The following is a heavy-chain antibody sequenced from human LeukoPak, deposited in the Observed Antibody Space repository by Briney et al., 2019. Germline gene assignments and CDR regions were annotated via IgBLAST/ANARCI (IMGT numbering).Heavy chain of an antibody. J-gene: IGHJ4*02. CDR1: GFTFSSYG. V-gene: IGHV3-33*01. Sequence: GGSLRLSCAASGFTFSSYGMHWVRQAPGKGLEWVAVIWYDGSNKYYADSVKGRFTISRDNCKNTLYLQMNSLRAEDTAVYYCARDYGDYVANRLDYWGQGTLVTVSS. D-gene: IGHD4-17*01. CDR2: IWYDGSNK. CDR3: ARDYGDYVANRLDY.